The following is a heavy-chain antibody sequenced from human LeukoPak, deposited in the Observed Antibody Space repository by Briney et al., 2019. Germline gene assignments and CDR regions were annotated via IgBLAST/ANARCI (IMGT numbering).Heavy chain of an antibody. CDR3: AKSAVAGPYYYYYYGMGV. D-gene: IGHD6-19*01. J-gene: IGHJ6*02. CDR2: IYYSGST. V-gene: IGHV4-59*01. CDR1: GGSISSYH. Sequence: SSETLSLTCTVSGGSISSYHWSWIRQPPGKGLEWIGYIYYSGSTNYNPSLKSRVTISVDTSKNQFSLKLSSVTAADTAVYYCAKSAVAGPYYYYYYGMGVWGQGTTVTVSS.